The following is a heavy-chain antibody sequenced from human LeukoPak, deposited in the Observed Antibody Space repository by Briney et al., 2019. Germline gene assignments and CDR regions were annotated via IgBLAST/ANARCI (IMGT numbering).Heavy chain of an antibody. CDR3: ARILTSIAARQPRYYFDY. CDR1: GGSISSSSYY. D-gene: IGHD6-6*01. CDR2: IYYSGST. Sequence: SETLSLTCTVSGGSISSSSYYWGWIRQPPGKGLEWIGSIYYSGSTYYNPSLKSRVTISVDTSKNQFSLKLSSATAADTAVYYCARILTSIAARQPRYYFDYWGQGTLVTVSS. V-gene: IGHV4-39*01. J-gene: IGHJ4*02.